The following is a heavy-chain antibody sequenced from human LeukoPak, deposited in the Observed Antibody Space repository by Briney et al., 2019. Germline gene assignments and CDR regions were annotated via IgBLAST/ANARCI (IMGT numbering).Heavy chain of an antibody. D-gene: IGHD5-24*01. V-gene: IGHV3-7*01. CDR2: IMQEGSEK. J-gene: IGHJ4*02. CDR1: GFTFSSYW. CDR3: ARERWLQW. Sequence: PGGSLRLSCAASGFTFSSYWMSWVRQAPGKGLEGVANIMQEGSEKYYVDSVKGRFTISRDNAKNSLYLQMNSVRAEDTAVYYCARERWLQWWGQGTLVTVSS.